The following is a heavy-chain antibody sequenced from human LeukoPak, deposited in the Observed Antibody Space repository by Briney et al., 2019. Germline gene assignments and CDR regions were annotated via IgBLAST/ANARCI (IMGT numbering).Heavy chain of an antibody. CDR3: ARTTGIAASMLFDP. CDR1: GYTFTSYA. CDR2: IIPILGIA. J-gene: IGHJ5*02. Sequence: SVKVSCKASGYTFTSYAISWVRQAPGQGLEWMGRIIPILGIANYAQKFQGRVTITADKSTSTAYMELSSLRSEDTAVYYCARTTGIAASMLFDPWGQGTLVTVSS. V-gene: IGHV1-69*04. D-gene: IGHD6-13*01.